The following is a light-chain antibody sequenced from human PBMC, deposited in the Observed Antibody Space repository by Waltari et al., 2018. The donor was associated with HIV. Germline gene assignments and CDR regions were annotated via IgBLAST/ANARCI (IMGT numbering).Light chain of an antibody. CDR1: SSNIQSNP. CDR2: SNN. Sequence: QSVLTQPPSTSGTPGQRFTISCSGSSSNIQSNPVIWYQQFPATAPKLLISSNNQRPSGVPDRFSGSKSGASASLAISGLQSEDEADYYCAAWDDSLNGEVFGGGTKLTVL. V-gene: IGLV1-44*01. CDR3: AAWDDSLNGEV. J-gene: IGLJ2*01.